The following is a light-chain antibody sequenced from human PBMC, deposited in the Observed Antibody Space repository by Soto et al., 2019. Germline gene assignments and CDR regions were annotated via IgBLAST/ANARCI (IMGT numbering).Light chain of an antibody. CDR3: QQYGSSPPIT. J-gene: IGKJ5*01. CDR1: QSVSSSY. V-gene: IGKV3-20*01. Sequence: EIVLTQSPGTLSLFPGERATLSCRASQSVSSSYLAWYQQKPGQAPRPVIYATSSRATGIPDRFSGSGSGTDFTLIISRLEPEDFGVYYCQQYGSSPPITFGQGTRLEI. CDR2: ATS.